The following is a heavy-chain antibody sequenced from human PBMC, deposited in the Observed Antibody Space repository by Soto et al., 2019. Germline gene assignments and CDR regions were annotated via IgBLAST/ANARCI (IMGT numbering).Heavy chain of an antibody. CDR2: IKSKIYGGTT. J-gene: IGHJ4*02. V-gene: IGHV3-15*07. CDR1: GFTFSNAW. D-gene: IGHD1-1*01. CDR3: TWKEADFDY. Sequence: EVQLVESGGGLVKPGGSLRLSCVASGFTFSNAWMNWVRQAPGKGLEWVGRIKSKIYGGTTDYAAPVKGRFTISRDDSKNTLYLQMNCLKAEDTAVYYCTWKEADFDYWGQRTLATVSS.